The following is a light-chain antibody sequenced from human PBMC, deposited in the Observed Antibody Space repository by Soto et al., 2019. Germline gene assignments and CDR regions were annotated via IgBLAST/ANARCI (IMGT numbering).Light chain of an antibody. J-gene: IGLJ1*01. CDR3: AAWDDSLNEYV. V-gene: IGLV1-44*01. Sequence: QCVLTQAPSVSGTPGQRFTITCSGSSSNIGRNSVNWYQHLPGTAPKLLTHGNNHRPSGVPDRFSGSKSGTSASLAISGLQPEDEADYCCAAWDDSLNEYVFGDGTKVTVL. CDR1: SSNIGRNS. CDR2: GNN.